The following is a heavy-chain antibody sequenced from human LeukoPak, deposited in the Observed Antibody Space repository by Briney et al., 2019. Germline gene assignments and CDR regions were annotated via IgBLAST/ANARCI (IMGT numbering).Heavy chain of an antibody. V-gene: IGHV4-59*01. CDR1: GGSISSYY. CDR3: ARADYGFYYFDY. D-gene: IGHD4-17*01. J-gene: IGHJ4*02. CDR2: IYYSGST. Sequence: PSETLSLTCTVSGGSISSYYWSWIRQPPGKGLEWIGYIYYSGSTSYNPSLKSRVTISVDTSKNQFSLKLSSVTAADTAVYYCARADYGFYYFDYWGQGTLVTVSS.